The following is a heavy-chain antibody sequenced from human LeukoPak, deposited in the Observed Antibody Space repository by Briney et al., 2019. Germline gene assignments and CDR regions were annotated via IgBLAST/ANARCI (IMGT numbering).Heavy chain of an antibody. CDR1: GFTFSSYA. J-gene: IGHJ4*02. CDR3: AKGMSLGKVGDFDY. CDR2: ISGSGGST. V-gene: IGHV3-23*01. D-gene: IGHD2-15*01. Sequence: GGPLRLSCAAAGFTFSSYAMSWVRQAPGKGLEWVSAISGSGGSTYYADSVKGRFTISRDNSKNTLYLQMNSLRAEDTAVYYCAKGMSLGKVGDFDYWGQGTLVTVSS.